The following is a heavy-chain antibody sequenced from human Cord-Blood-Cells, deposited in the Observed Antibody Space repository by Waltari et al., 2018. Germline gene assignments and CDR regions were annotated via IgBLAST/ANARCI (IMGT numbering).Heavy chain of an antibody. J-gene: IGHJ4*02. CDR1: VGSISSHS. CDR3: ARDRGSGSYDY. CDR2: IYYSGST. D-gene: IGHD3-10*01. V-gene: IGHV4-59*11. Sequence: QVQLQESGPGLVKPSETLSLTCTVSVGSISSHSWSWIRQPPGKGLEWIGYIYYSGSTNYNPSLKSRVTISVDTSKNQFSLKLSSVTAADTAVYYCARDRGSGSYDYWGQGTLVTVSS.